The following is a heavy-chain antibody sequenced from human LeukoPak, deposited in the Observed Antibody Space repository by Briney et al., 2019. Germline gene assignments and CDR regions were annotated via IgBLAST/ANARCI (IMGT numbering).Heavy chain of an antibody. CDR1: GGSFSGYY. CDR3: ARGYGSVILPPDLYYYYGMDV. D-gene: IGHD3-10*01. V-gene: IGHV4-34*01. CDR2: INHSGST. Sequence: SATPSLTCAVYGGSFSGYYWGWIRQPPGKGLEWIGEINHSGSTNYNPSLKSRVTLSVETSMHQFSLKLSCVTAADTAVYYCARGYGSVILPPDLYYYYGMDVWGKGTTVTVSS. J-gene: IGHJ6*04.